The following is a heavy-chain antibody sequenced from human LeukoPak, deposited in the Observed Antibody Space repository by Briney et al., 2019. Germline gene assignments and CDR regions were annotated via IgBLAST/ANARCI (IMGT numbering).Heavy chain of an antibody. Sequence: LSESGDVTFHVDSVKGRFTISRDNSRNTLFLHMDSLRVEDTAVYYCAKDPEFWGQGTLVTVSS. CDR3: AKDPEF. D-gene: IGHD3-10*01. J-gene: IGHJ4*02. CDR2: LSESGDVT. V-gene: IGHV3-23*01.